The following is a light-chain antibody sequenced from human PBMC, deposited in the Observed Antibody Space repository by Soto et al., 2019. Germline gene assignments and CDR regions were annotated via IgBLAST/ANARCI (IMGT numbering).Light chain of an antibody. J-gene: IGLJ1*01. CDR2: GNS. V-gene: IGLV1-40*01. Sequence: QSVLTQPPSVSGAPGQRVTISCTGSSSNIGAGSDVHWYQQLPGTAPKLLIYGNSNRPSWVPDRFSGSKSGTSASLAITGLQAEDEADYYCQSYDSSLSGSDVFGTGTKLTVL. CDR3: QSYDSSLSGSDV. CDR1: SSNIGAGSD.